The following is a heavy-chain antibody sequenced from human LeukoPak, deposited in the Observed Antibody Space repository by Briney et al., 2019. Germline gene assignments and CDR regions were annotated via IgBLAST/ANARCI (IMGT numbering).Heavy chain of an antibody. J-gene: IGHJ4*02. D-gene: IGHD2-15*01. V-gene: IGHV4-59*01. CDR1: GGSISSYY. Sequence: SETLSLTCTVSGGSISSYYWSWIRQPPGKGLEWIGYIYYSGSTNYNPSLKSRVTISVDTSKNQFSLKLSSVTAADTAVCYCARQVVAAKTTFDYWGQGTLVTVSS. CDR2: IYYSGST. CDR3: ARQVVAAKTTFDY.